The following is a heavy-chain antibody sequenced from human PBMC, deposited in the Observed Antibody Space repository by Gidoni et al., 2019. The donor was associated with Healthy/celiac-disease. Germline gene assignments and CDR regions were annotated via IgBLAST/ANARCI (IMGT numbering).Heavy chain of an antibody. CDR3: AKDITPAIWGGVILVASFDY. J-gene: IGHJ4*02. V-gene: IGHV3-23*01. Sequence: EVQLLESGGGLVQPGGSLRLSCAASGFTFSSYAISWVRQAPGKGLEWVSAISGSGGSTYYADSVKGRFTISRDNSKNTLYLQMNSLRAEDTAVYYCAKDITPAIWGGVILVASFDYWGQGTLVTVSS. CDR2: ISGSGGST. CDR1: GFTFSSYA. D-gene: IGHD3-10*01.